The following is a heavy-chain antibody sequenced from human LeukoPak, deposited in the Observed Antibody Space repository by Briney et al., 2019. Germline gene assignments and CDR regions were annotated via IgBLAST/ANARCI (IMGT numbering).Heavy chain of an antibody. CDR2: IRYDGRNK. Sequence: GGSLRLSCAASGFTFSSYAMTWVRQAPGKGLEWVAYIRYDGRNKDYADSVKGRFTISRDNSKNTLFLEMNRLTADDTAVYYCAKDLVSRRRLGSSEKVDYWGRGTLVTVSS. D-gene: IGHD3-16*01. V-gene: IGHV3-30*02. J-gene: IGHJ4*02. CDR1: GFTFSSYA. CDR3: AKDLVSRRRLGSSEKVDY.